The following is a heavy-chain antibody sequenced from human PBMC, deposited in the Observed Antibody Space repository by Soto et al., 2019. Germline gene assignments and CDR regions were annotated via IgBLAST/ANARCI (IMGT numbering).Heavy chain of an antibody. CDR2: INPNSGGT. CDR3: ARARIAARHYYYGMDV. D-gene: IGHD6-6*01. J-gene: IGHJ6*02. CDR1: GYTFTGYY. Sequence: ASVKVSCKASGYTFTGYYMHWVRQAPGQGLEWMGWINPNSGGTNYAQKFQGRVTMTRDTSISTAYMELSRLRSDDTALYYCARARIAARHYYYGMDVWGQGTTVTVSS. V-gene: IGHV1-2*02.